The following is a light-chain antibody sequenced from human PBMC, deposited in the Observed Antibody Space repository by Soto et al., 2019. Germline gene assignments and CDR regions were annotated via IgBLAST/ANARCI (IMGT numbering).Light chain of an antibody. CDR1: NSDIGASNS. Sequence: QSVLTQPPSASGSPGRSVTISCAGSNSDIGASNSVSWYQQHPGKAPKLLISEVTKRPSGVPDRFSGSKSGNTASLTVSGLQAEDEADYYCGSKAGSNKHVVFGGGTKLTVL. CDR2: EVT. CDR3: GSKAGSNKHVV. J-gene: IGLJ2*01. V-gene: IGLV2-8*01.